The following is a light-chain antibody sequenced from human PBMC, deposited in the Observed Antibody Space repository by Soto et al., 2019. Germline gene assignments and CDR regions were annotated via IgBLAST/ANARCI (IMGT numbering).Light chain of an antibody. V-gene: IGLV1-44*01. CDR1: TSNIGSNT. Sequence: QSVLTQPPSASGTPGQGVTISCAGSTSNIGSNTVNWYQQLQGTAPKLLIYSNIQRPSGVPDRFSGSKSGTSASLAISGLQSEDEADYYCAVWDASLVVFGSGTKLTVL. J-gene: IGLJ1*01. CDR3: AVWDASLVV. CDR2: SNI.